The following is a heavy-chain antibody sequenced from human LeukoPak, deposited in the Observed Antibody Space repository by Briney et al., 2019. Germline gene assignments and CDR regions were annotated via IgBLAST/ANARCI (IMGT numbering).Heavy chain of an antibody. V-gene: IGHV3-7*01. J-gene: IGHJ4*02. CDR1: GFTFSSYW. CDR2: IRQDGSQK. CDR3: ARESGSVTSEVDFDY. Sequence: GGSPRLSCAASGFTFSSYWMSWVRPAPGKGLEWVATIRQDGSQKYYVDSVKGRFTISRDNAKNSLYLQMNSLRAEDTAVYYCARESGSVTSEVDFDYWGQGTLVTVSS. D-gene: IGHD4-17*01.